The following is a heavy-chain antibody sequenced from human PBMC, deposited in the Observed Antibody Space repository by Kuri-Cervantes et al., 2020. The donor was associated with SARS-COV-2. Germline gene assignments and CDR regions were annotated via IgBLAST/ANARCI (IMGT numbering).Heavy chain of an antibody. V-gene: IGHV4-39*01. CDR1: GGSVSSSSYY. J-gene: IGHJ4*02. CDR3: ACLSSGYNDVFDF. D-gene: IGHD3-22*01. Sequence: GSLRLSCTVSGGSVSSSSYYWGWIRQPPGKGLEWIGSIYYTGSAYYNSSLKSRVTISVDTSKNQFSLKLSSVTAADTAVYYCACLSSGYNDVFDFWGQGMLVTVSS. CDR2: IYYTGSA.